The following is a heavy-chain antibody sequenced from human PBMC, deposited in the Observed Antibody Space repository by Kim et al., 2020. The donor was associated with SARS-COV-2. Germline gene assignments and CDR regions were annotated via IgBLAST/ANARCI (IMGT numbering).Heavy chain of an antibody. Sequence: GGSLRLSCAASGFTFSNYYMSWIRQAPGKGLEWVSYISSSGSKIYYVDSVKGRFNISRDNAKNSLYMQMNSLRAADTVVYYCAGILREGFDYGGQGTVVT. CDR3: AGILREGFDY. CDR1: GFTFSNYY. J-gene: IGHJ4*02. CDR2: ISSSGSKI. D-gene: IGHD1-26*01. V-gene: IGHV3-11*04.